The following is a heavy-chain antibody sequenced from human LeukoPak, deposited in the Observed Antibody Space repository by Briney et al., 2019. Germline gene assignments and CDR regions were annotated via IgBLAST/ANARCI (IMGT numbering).Heavy chain of an antibody. CDR1: GGSISSYY. V-gene: IGHV4-59*01. Sequence: SETLSLTCTVSGGSISSYYWSWIRQPPGKGLEWIGYIYYSGSTNYNPSLKSRVTISVDTSKIQFSLKLSSVNAAATAVYYCARFASGSGSYSFYFDYWGQGTLVTVSA. CDR3: ARFASGSGSYSFYFDY. J-gene: IGHJ4*02. CDR2: IYYSGST. D-gene: IGHD3-10*01.